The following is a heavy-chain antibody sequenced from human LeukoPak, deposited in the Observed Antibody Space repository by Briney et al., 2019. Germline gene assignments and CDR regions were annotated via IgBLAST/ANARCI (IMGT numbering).Heavy chain of an antibody. CDR3: AKASWAGVTTTYFAY. CDR2: INSDGSST. D-gene: IGHD1-26*01. CDR1: GFSFSSYW. J-gene: IGHJ4*02. Sequence: GGSLRLSCAASGFSFSSYWMHWVRHVPGKGLVWVSRINSDGSSTIYADSVKGRFTISRDNSKNTLYLQMNDLRADDTAVYYCAKASWAGVTTTYFAYWGQGTLVTVSS. V-gene: IGHV3-74*01.